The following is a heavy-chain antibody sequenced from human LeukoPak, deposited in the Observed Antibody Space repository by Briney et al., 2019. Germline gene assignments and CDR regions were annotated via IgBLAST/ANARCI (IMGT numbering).Heavy chain of an antibody. Sequence: ASVKVSCKTSGYTFTNYYMNWVRQAPGQGLEWMGIINPSGGSTSYAQKFQGRVTVTRDTSTSTVYMELSSLRSEDTAMYYCAREGEIGYDLSDYWGQGTLVTVSS. CDR1: GYTFTNYY. CDR2: INPSGGST. V-gene: IGHV1-46*01. CDR3: AREGEIGYDLSDY. D-gene: IGHD5-12*01. J-gene: IGHJ4*02.